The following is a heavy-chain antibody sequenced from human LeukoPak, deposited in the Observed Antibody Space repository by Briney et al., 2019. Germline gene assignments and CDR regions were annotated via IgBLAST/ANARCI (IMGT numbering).Heavy chain of an antibody. Sequence: ASVKVSCKASGYTFTGYYMHWVRQAPGQGLEWMGWINPNSGGTNYAQKFQGRVTMTRDTSISTAYMELSRLRSDDTAVYYCARSDYYDSSGHPWGQGTLVTVSS. CDR2: INPNSGGT. J-gene: IGHJ5*02. D-gene: IGHD3-22*01. V-gene: IGHV1-2*02. CDR3: ARSDYYDSSGHP. CDR1: GYTFTGYY.